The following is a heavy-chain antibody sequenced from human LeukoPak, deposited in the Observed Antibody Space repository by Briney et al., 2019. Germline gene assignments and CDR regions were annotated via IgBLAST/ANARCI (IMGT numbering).Heavy chain of an antibody. CDR2: IGTTSGAI. V-gene: IGHV3-48*01. J-gene: IGHJ4*02. CDR3: ARFRTWGDKAFDY. Sequence: GGSLRLSCLTSGFTLSTNAMSWVRQAPGKGLEWVSYIGTTSGAIYYAGSVKGRFTISRDSAKNSLYLQMNSLRAEDTAVYYCARFRTWGDKAFDYWGQGTLVTVSS. D-gene: IGHD2-21*02. CDR1: GFTLSTNA.